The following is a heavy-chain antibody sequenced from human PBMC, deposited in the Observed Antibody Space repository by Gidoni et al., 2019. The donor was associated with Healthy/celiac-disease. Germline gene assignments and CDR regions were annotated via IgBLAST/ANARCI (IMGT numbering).Heavy chain of an antibody. CDR2: ISYDGSNK. CDR1: GFTFSSYA. D-gene: IGHD5-18*01. J-gene: IGHJ4*02. Sequence: QVQLVESGGGVVQPGRSLRLSCAASGFTFSSYAMHWVRQAPGKWLEWVAVISYDGSNKYYADSVKGRFTISRDNSKNTLYLQMNSLRAEDTAGYYCARDADVDTADAPLDYWGQGTLVTVSS. CDR3: ARDADVDTADAPLDY. V-gene: IGHV3-30*01.